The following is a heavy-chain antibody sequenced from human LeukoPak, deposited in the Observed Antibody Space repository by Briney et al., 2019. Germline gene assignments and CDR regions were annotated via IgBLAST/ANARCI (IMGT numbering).Heavy chain of an antibody. CDR2: INPNSGGT. J-gene: IGHJ4*02. D-gene: IGHD1-26*01. V-gene: IGHV1-2*02. CDR1: GYTFTGYY. CDR3: ARDLGELLPARN. Sequence: ASVKVSCKASGYTFTGYYMHWVRQAPGQGIEWMGWINPNSGGTNYAQKFQGRVTMTRDTSISTAYMELSRLRSDDTAVYYCARDLGELLPARNWGQGTLVTVSS.